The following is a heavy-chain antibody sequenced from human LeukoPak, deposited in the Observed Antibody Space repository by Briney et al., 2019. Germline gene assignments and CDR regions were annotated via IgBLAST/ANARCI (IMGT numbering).Heavy chain of an antibody. Sequence: SGGSLRLSCAASGFTFDDYAMHWVRQAPGKGLEWVSGISWNSGSIGYADSVKGRFTISRDNAKNSLYLQMNSLRAEGTALYYCAKDYYDSSGYYYREGYFDYWGQGTLVTVSS. J-gene: IGHJ4*02. CDR2: ISWNSGSI. CDR3: AKDYYDSSGYYYREGYFDY. CDR1: GFTFDDYA. D-gene: IGHD3-22*01. V-gene: IGHV3-9*01.